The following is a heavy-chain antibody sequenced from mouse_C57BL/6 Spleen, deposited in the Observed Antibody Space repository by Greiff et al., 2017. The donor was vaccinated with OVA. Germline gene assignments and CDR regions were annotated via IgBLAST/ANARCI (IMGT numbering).Heavy chain of an antibody. CDR2: IHPNSGST. Sequence: QVQLQQPGAELVKPGASVKLSCKASGYTFTSYWMHWVKQRPGQGLEWIGMIHPNSGSTNYNEKFKSKATLTVDKSSSTAYMQLSSLTSEDSAVYYCARSAYYSNYVLYYFDYWGQGTTLTVSS. J-gene: IGHJ2*01. V-gene: IGHV1-64*01. CDR1: GYTFTSYW. D-gene: IGHD2-5*01. CDR3: ARSAYYSNYVLYYFDY.